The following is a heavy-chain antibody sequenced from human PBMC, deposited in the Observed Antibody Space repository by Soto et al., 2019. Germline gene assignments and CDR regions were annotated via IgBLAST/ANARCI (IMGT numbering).Heavy chain of an antibody. Sequence: EVQLVESGGGLVKPGGSVRLSCAASGFTFSNAWMSWVRQAPGKGLEWVGRIKSKSAGGTTEYDAPVKDRLTISRDDSKNTLYLQMNSLKIEDTAVYYCARGHRSSGKIFDSWGQGTLVTVSS. CDR1: GFTFSNAW. CDR2: IKSKSAGGTT. J-gene: IGHJ4*02. CDR3: ARGHRSSGKIFDS. D-gene: IGHD3-22*01. V-gene: IGHV3-15*01.